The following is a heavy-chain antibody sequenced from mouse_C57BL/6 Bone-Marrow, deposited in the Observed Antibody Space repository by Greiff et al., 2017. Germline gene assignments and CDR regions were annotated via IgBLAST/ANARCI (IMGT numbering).Heavy chain of an antibody. V-gene: IGHV5-4*01. D-gene: IGHD2-4*01. CDR3: ARDDYDAWFAY. Sequence: EVKVVESGGGLVKPGGSLKLSCAASGFTFSSYAMSWVRQTPEKRLEWVATISDGGSYTYYPDNVKGRFTISRDNAKNNLYLQMSHLKSEDTAVYYCARDDYDAWFAYWGQGTMVTVSA. CDR1: GFTFSSYA. J-gene: IGHJ3*01. CDR2: ISDGGSYT.